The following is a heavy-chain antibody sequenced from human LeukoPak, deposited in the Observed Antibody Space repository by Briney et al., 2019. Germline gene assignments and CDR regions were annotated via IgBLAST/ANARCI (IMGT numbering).Heavy chain of an antibody. J-gene: IGHJ6*02. V-gene: IGHV4-39*01. CDR3: AVTAYYYGVDV. D-gene: IGHD2-21*02. CDR1: GGSISSTTYY. Sequence: SETLSLTCTVSGGSISSTTYYWGWTRQPPGKRLEWIGSMSYSGSTYYNPSLKSRVTTSVDTSKNQFSLKVSSVTAADTAVYYCAVTAYYYGVDVWGQGTTVTVSS. CDR2: MSYSGST.